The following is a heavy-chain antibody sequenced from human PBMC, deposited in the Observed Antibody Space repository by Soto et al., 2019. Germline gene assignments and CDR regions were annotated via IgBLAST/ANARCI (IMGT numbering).Heavy chain of an antibody. J-gene: IGHJ4*02. CDR2: IKQDANEK. V-gene: IGHV3-7*01. Sequence: EVQLVESGGGLVQPGGSLRLSCVASGFKFNTIWMNWVRQAPGKGLEWVANIKQDANEKLYVDPVRGRFTVSRDNAKNTLNLQMNSLRDEDTAVYYCAGGTGWLIEYWGQGTLVTVSS. CDR3: AGGTGWLIEY. D-gene: IGHD6-19*01. CDR1: GFKFNTIW.